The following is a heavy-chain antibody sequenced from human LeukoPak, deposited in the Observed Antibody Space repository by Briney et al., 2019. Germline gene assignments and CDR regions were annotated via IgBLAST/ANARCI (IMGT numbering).Heavy chain of an antibody. J-gene: IGHJ4*02. CDR2: INHSGST. CDR1: GGSFSGYY. V-gene: IGHV4-34*01. Sequence: SETLSLTCGVYGGSFSGYYWSWIRQPPGKGLEWIGEINHSGSTNYNPSLKSRVTISVDTSKNQFSLKLSSVTAADTAVYYCARAAAGTSSLDYFDYWGQGTLVTVSS. D-gene: IGHD6-13*01. CDR3: ARAAAGTSSLDYFDY.